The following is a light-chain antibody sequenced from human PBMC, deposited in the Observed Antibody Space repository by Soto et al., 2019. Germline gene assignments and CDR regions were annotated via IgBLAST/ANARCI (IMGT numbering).Light chain of an antibody. CDR2: DVN. Sequence: QSALTQPASVSGSPGQSITISCTGTSSDVGGHFSISWYQQHPGTATKFIIYDVNNRPSGVSNRFSGSNSGNTASLTISGRQAEDEADYYCSSYTDLSAVAFGGGTKLTVL. CDR1: SSDVGGHFS. J-gene: IGLJ2*01. V-gene: IGLV2-14*03. CDR3: SSYTDLSAVA.